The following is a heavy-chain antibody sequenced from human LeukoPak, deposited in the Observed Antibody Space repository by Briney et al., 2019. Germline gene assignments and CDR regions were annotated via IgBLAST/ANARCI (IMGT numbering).Heavy chain of an antibody. D-gene: IGHD2-15*01. CDR3: VRAVVVAASYRFDP. CDR1: GFTFSHYW. J-gene: IGHJ5*02. Sequence: GRSLRLSCAASGFTFSHYWMSWVRQAPGKGLEWVANIKQDGSEMHYVDSMKGRSTISRDNANNSLYLQMNSLRAEDTAVYYCVRAVVVAASYRFDPWGQGTLVTVSS. CDR2: IKQDGSEM. V-gene: IGHV3-7*03.